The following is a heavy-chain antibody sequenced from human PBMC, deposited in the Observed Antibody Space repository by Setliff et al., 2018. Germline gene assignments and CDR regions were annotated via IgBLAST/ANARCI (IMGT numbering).Heavy chain of an antibody. CDR1: GLTFNSYA. CDR2: FYDSRGDT. D-gene: IGHD6-13*01. Sequence: GGSLRLSCAASGLTFNSYAMSWVRQAPGKGLEWVSIFYDSRGDTYYADSVKGRFTVSKDNSKNTLYLQMSSLTSEDTAMYYCARIGPSNWGIRGYNWLDPWGQGTLVTVSS. CDR3: ARIGPSNWGIRGYNWLDP. V-gene: IGHV3-23*03. J-gene: IGHJ5*02.